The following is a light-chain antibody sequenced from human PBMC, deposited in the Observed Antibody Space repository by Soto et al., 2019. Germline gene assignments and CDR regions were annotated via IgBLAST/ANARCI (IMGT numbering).Light chain of an antibody. CDR1: QSVSSY. J-gene: IGKJ5*01. CDR2: DAS. CDR3: QQRSNWPTT. Sequence: EIVLTQSPATLSLSPGERATLSCRASQSVSSYLAWYQQKPGQAPRLLIYDASNRATGIPARFSGSGYGKDFTLTISSLEPEDFAVYYCQQRSNWPTTLGNGTRLEI. V-gene: IGKV3-11*01.